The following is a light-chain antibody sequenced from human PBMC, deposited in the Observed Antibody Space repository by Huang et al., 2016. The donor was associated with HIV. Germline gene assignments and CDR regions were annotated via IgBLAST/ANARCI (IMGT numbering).Light chain of an antibody. CDR1: QSISSY. V-gene: IGKV1-39*01. CDR3: QQSYSNTFT. Sequence: DIQITQSPSSLSASVGAKVIITCRASQSISSYLNWYQQQPGKAPNLLIYAASSLQSGVPSRFSGSGSGTDFTLTIRSLQPEDFATYYCQQSYSNTFTFGAGTKVDVK. CDR2: AAS. J-gene: IGKJ3*01.